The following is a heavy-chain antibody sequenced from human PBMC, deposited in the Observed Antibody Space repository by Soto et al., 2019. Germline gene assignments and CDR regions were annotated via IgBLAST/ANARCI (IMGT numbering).Heavy chain of an antibody. J-gene: IGHJ5*02. Sequence: QLQLQESGPGLVKPSETLSLTCTVSGGSISDISYCWGWIRQPPGKGLQWIGCMFYSGATYYNPSLKNRVTLSVDTPNNEFSLKLVSVTAPDTAVYYCARHKSGSDWLDPWGQGTLVTVSS. CDR2: MFYSGAT. CDR1: GGSISDISYC. D-gene: IGHD2-15*01. V-gene: IGHV4-39*01. CDR3: ARHKSGSDWLDP.